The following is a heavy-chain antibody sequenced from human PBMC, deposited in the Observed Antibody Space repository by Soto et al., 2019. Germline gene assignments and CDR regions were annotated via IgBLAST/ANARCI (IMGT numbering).Heavy chain of an antibody. CDR3: ARSYGSGSYSLYYYGMDV. CDR1: GYTFTSYG. CDR2: ISAYNGNT. J-gene: IGHJ6*02. V-gene: IGHV1-18*04. D-gene: IGHD3-10*01. Sequence: GASVKVSCKASGYTFTSYGISWVRQAPGQGLEWMGWISAYNGNTNYAQKLQGRDTMTTDTSTSTAYMELRSLRSDDTAVYYCARSYGSGSYSLYYYGMDVWGQGTTVTVSS.